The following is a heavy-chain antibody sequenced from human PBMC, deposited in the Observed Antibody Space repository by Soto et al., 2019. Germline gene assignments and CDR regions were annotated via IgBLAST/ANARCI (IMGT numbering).Heavy chain of an antibody. CDR2: IYYSGST. Sequence: PSETLSLTCTVSGGSISSSSYYWGWIRQPPGKGLEWIGSIYYSGSTYYNPSLKSRVTISVDTSKNQFSLKLSSVTAADTAVYYCARHIGWELSLDYYYGMDVWGQGTTVTVSS. V-gene: IGHV4-39*01. D-gene: IGHD1-26*01. J-gene: IGHJ6*02. CDR3: ARHIGWELSLDYYYGMDV. CDR1: GGSISSSSYY.